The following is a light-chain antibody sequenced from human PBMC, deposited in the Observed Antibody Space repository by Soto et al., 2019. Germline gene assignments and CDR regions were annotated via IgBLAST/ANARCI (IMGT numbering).Light chain of an antibody. CDR2: AAS. Sequence: WRASQSVSCYLAWYQQTPGQAPSVLIGAASSSAIGIPDRFSGSLYGSDFILASNRQKPEDAVLYYLREHHKWPITLGQGTRLEIK. CDR3: REHHKWPIT. CDR1: QSVSCY. V-gene: IGKV3-11*01. J-gene: IGKJ5*01.